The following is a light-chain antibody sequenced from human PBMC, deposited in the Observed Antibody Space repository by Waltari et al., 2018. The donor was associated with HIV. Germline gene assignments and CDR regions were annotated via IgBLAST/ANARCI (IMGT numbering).Light chain of an antibody. Sequence: DIVLTQSPATLSVSPGDSVTLSCRASQSPSSDLAWYQQKPGQAPRLLIDTTSTRATGVPARFSGSGSGTEFTLTISSLQSEDFAVYYCQQFKTWPITFGQGTRLEI. J-gene: IGKJ5*01. V-gene: IGKV3D-15*01. CDR3: QQFKTWPIT. CDR2: TTS. CDR1: QSPSSD.